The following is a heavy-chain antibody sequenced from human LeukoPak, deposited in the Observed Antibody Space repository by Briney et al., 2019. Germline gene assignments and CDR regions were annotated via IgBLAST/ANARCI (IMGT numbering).Heavy chain of an antibody. D-gene: IGHD2-15*01. Sequence: GGSLRLSCAASGFTFSSYAMSWVRQAPGKGLEWVSAISGSGGSTNYADSVKGRFTISRDNSKNTLYLQMNSLRAEDTAVYYCAKSPRGGSCWDAFDIWGQGTMVTVSS. J-gene: IGHJ3*02. CDR2: ISGSGGST. V-gene: IGHV3-23*01. CDR1: GFTFSSYA. CDR3: AKSPRGGSCWDAFDI.